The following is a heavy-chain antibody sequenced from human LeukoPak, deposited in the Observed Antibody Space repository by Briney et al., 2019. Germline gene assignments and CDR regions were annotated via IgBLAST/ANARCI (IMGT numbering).Heavy chain of an antibody. V-gene: IGHV4-30-4*01. J-gene: IGHJ4*02. D-gene: IGHD3-22*01. CDR1: SGSISSGDYY. CDR3: ARTLRTYHYDSSGYHYYFDY. Sequence: PSETLSLTCSVSSGSISSGDYYWSWIRQPPGKGLEWIGYIYYSGITYYNPSLKSRVTISVDTSKNQFSLKLSSVTAADTAVYYCARTLRTYHYDSSGYHYYFDYWGQGTLVTVSS. CDR2: IYYSGIT.